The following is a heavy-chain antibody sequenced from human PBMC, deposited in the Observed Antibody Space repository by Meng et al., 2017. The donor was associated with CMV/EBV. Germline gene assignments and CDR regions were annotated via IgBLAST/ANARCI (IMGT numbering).Heavy chain of an antibody. CDR2: INPNSGNT. Sequence: ASVKVSCKASGGTFSSYVISWVRQAPGQGVEWMGYINPNSGNTGYAQKFQGRVSIIRDTSISTAYMELSPLRSDDTAIYYCATTGTRRYFQHWGQGTVVTVSS. D-gene: IGHD3-9*01. CDR1: GGTFSSYV. CDR3: ATTGTRRYFQH. V-gene: IGHV1-8*01. J-gene: IGHJ4*02.